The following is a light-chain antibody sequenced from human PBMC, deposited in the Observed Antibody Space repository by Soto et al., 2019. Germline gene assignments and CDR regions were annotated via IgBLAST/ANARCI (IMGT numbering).Light chain of an antibody. CDR3: QQYAYSPLT. Sequence: ENLLTQSPGTLSLSPGEGAPLSCRASQSVGSNYLAWYQQKPGQAPRLLIYGASSRATGIPDRFSGSGSGTDFTLTISRLEPEDFAMYYCQQYAYSPLTCGGRTKVQIK. CDR2: GAS. CDR1: QSVGSNY. V-gene: IGKV3-20*01. J-gene: IGKJ4*01.